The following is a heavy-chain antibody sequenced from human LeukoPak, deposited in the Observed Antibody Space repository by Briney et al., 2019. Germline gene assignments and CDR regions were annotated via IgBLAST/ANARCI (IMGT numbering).Heavy chain of an antibody. D-gene: IGHD3-16*01. J-gene: IGHJ3*02. Sequence: GGSLRLSCAASGFTFSSSSMSWVRQAPGKGLEWVSIISGNGNTEYYADTVKGRFTISRDNSKNTLYLQMNSLRAEDTAVYYCARDRDSLGAFDIWGQGTMVTVSS. V-gene: IGHV3-23*01. CDR2: ISGNGNTE. CDR3: ARDRDSLGAFDI. CDR1: GFTFSSSS.